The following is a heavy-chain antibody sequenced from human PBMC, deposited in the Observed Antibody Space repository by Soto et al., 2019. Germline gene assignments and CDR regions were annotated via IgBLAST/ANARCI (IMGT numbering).Heavy chain of an antibody. V-gene: IGHV1-69*02. D-gene: IGHD2-21*01. J-gene: IGHJ6*02. CDR2: IIPILGIA. CDR1: GGTFSNYT. CDR3: ASDLAVIGIKNYYYGMDV. Sequence: QVQLVQSGAEVKKPGSSVKVSCKASGGTFSNYTISWVRQAPGQGLEWMGRIIPILGIANYAQKFQGRVTMTADKSTSTAYMELSSLRSEDTAVYYCASDLAVIGIKNYYYGMDVWGQGTTVTVSS.